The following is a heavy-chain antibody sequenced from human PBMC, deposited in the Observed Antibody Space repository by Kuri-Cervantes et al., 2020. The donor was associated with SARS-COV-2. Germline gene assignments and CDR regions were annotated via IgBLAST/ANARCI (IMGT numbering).Heavy chain of an antibody. CDR2: INHSGSA. CDR3: ARHPQQLVLYYGMDV. Sequence: SQTLSLTCAVYGGSFSGYYWSWIRQPPGKGLEWIGEINHSGSANYNPSLKSRVTISVDTSKNQFSLKLSSVTAADTAVYYCARHPQQLVLYYGMDVWGQGTTVTVSS. CDR1: GGSFSGYY. V-gene: IGHV4-34*01. J-gene: IGHJ6*02. D-gene: IGHD6-13*01.